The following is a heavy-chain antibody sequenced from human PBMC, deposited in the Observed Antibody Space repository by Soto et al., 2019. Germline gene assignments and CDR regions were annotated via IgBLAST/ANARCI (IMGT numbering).Heavy chain of an antibody. CDR2: ISGSGGST. J-gene: IGHJ4*02. CDR1: GFTFSNFA. V-gene: IGHV3-23*01. D-gene: IGHD6-19*01. CDR3: ANPTVAVAARGGPFDY. Sequence: EVQLLESGGGLVQPGGSLRLSCAASGFTFSNFAMSWVRQAPGKGLEWVSAISGSGGSTDYADSVKGRFTISRDNSKNTVYTPMISLRAEDTAVYYCANPTVAVAARGGPFDYWGQGTLVTVSS.